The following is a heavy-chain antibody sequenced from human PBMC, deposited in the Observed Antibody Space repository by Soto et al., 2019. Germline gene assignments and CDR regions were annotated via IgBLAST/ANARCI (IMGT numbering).Heavy chain of an antibody. J-gene: IGHJ4*02. Sequence: PSETLSLTCTVSGGSISSDDYYWSWIRQPPGKGLEWIGYIYYSGRTAYNPSLKSRLIISIDTSKNQFSLNLNSVSGADTAVYYCDRELSNSHDYFDYWGQGTLVTVSS. D-gene: IGHD6-6*01. CDR3: DRELSNSHDYFDY. CDR2: IYYSGRT. CDR1: GGSISSDDYY. V-gene: IGHV4-30-4*01.